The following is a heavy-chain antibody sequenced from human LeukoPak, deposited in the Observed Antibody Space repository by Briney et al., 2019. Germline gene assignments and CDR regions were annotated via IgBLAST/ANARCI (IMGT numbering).Heavy chain of an antibody. V-gene: IGHV4-59*01. CDR1: GGSISSYY. Sequence: PSETLSLTCTVSGGSISSYYWSWIRQPPGKGLEWIGYIYYSGSTNYNPSLKSRVTISVDTSKNQFSLKLSSVTAADTAVYYCAISGVVTAINSDYYYGMDVWGQGTTVTVSS. J-gene: IGHJ6*02. D-gene: IGHD2-21*02. CDR3: AISGVVTAINSDYYYGMDV. CDR2: IYYSGST.